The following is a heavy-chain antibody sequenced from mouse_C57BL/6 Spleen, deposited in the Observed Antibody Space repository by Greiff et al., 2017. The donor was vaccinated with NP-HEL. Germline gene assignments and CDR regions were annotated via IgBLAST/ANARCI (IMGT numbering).Heavy chain of an antibody. J-gene: IGHJ3*01. CDR3: ARRGDGYDYDGAWFAY. D-gene: IGHD2-4*01. Sequence: VQLKQSGPELVKPGASVKIPCKASGYTFTDYNMDWVKQSHGKSLEWIGDINPNNGGTIYNQKFKGKATLTVDKSSSTAYMELRSLTSEDTAVYYCARRGDGYDYDGAWFAYWGQGTLVTVSA. CDR2: INPNNGGT. V-gene: IGHV1-18*01. CDR1: GYTFTDYN.